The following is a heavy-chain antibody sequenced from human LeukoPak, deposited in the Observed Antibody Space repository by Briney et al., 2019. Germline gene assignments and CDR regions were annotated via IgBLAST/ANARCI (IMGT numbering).Heavy chain of an antibody. CDR1: GCTFTGYY. J-gene: IGHJ5*02. CDR3: ARYPMSVTMIVMAIDYWFDP. D-gene: IGHD3-22*01. Sequence: ASVKVSCKASGCTFTGYYMHWVRQAPGQGLEWMGWINPNSGDTNYAQKFQGRVTMTRDTSISTAYMELSRLRSDDTAVYYCARYPMSVTMIVMAIDYWFDPWGQGTLVTVSS. CDR2: INPNSGDT. V-gene: IGHV1-2*02.